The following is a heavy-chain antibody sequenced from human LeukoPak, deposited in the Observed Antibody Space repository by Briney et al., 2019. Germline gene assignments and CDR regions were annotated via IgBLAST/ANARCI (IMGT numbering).Heavy chain of an antibody. CDR3: ARDDLYCGGDCSPFDY. D-gene: IGHD2-21*01. CDR1: GFVFSDYW. Sequence: PGGSLRLSCAASGFVFSDYWMSWVRQAPGKELEWVANIKQDGSQKFYLDSVKGRFTISRDNAKNSLYLQMTSLRAEDTAVYYCARDDLYCGGDCSPFDYWGQGTPVTVSS. V-gene: IGHV3-7*01. J-gene: IGHJ4*02. CDR2: IKQDGSQK.